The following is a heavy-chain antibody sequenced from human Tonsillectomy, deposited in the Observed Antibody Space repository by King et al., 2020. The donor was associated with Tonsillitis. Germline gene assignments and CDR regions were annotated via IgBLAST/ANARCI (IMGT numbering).Heavy chain of an antibody. CDR1: GFTFATSW. V-gene: IGHV3-7*03. D-gene: IGHD2/OR15-2a*01. Sequence: EVQLVESGGGLVQPGGSLTLSCAASGFTFATSWMTWVRQAPGKGLECVATISPDGSDKWYAGSVKGRFTVSRDNAKNSLYLQMNSLRAEDTAVYYCSRNFAYNAFDIWGQGTMVTFSS. CDR3: SRNFAYNAFDI. CDR2: ISPDGSDK. J-gene: IGHJ3*02.